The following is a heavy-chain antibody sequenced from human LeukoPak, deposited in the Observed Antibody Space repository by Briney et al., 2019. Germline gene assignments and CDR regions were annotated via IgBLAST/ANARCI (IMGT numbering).Heavy chain of an antibody. V-gene: IGHV3-9*01. CDR2: ISWNSGSI. J-gene: IGHJ4*02. CDR1: GFTFDDYA. Sequence: GRSLRLSCAASGFTFDDYAMHWVRQAPGKGLEWVSGISWNSGSIGYADSVKGRFTISRDNAKNSLYLQMSSLRAEDTALYYCAKVAEGATPRDFDYWGQGTLVTVYS. CDR3: AKVAEGATPRDFDY. D-gene: IGHD1-26*01.